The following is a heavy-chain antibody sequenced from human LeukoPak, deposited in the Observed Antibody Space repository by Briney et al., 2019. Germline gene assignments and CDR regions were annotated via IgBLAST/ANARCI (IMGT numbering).Heavy chain of an antibody. CDR3: AREVSMVRGVIIVNWFDP. V-gene: IGHV1-46*03. D-gene: IGHD3-10*01. J-gene: IGHJ5*02. Sequence: ASVKVSCKASGYTVTSYYMHLVRQAPGQGLEWMGIINPSGGSTSYAQKFQGRVTMTRDTSTSTVYMELSSLRSEDTAVYYCAREVSMVRGVIIVNWFDPWGQGTLVTVSS. CDR2: INPSGGST. CDR1: GYTVTSYY.